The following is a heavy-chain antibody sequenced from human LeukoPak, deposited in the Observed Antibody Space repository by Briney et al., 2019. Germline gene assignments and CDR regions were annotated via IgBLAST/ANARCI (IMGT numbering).Heavy chain of an antibody. CDR2: IIPIFGTA. D-gene: IGHD3-22*01. V-gene: IGHV1-69*05. CDR1: GGTFSSYA. Sequence: ASVKVSCKASGGTFSSYAISWVRQAPGQGLEWMGRIIPIFGTANYAQKFQGRVTITTDESTSTAYMELSSLRSEDTAVYYCARERGDSSGYTPPYFDYWGQGTLVTVSS. J-gene: IGHJ4*02. CDR3: ARERGDSSGYTPPYFDY.